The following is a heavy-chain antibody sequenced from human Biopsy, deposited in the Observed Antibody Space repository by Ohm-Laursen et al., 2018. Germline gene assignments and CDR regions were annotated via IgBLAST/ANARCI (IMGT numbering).Heavy chain of an antibody. CDR2: IITVSETA. J-gene: IGHJ6*02. D-gene: IGHD6-19*01. CDR1: GYTFTTYG. CDR3: VAYPSSGFFENNDDFAMDV. Sequence: SVKVSCKASGYTFTTYGITWVRQAPGQGLEWMGGIITVSETAGYAERFQGRVTITADVTTTTAYMDLSGLRSEDTAVYYCVAYPSSGFFENNDDFAMDVWGQGTTVIVSS. V-gene: IGHV1-69*13.